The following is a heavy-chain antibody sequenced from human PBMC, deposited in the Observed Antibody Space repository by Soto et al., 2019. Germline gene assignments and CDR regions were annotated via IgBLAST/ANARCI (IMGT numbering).Heavy chain of an antibody. V-gene: IGHV1-3*01. CDR2: INAGYGNT. CDR1: GYTFSSYA. D-gene: IGHD7-27*01. J-gene: IGHJ4*02. Sequence: QVHLVQSGAEVRKPGASVKVSCKASGYTFSSYAMHWVRQAPGQRLEWMGWINAGYGNTKSSQKFQDRVTISRDTSARYAYRELTSLRSEDTAVYSWARDPGDGTFAFWAGGTLFTVSS. CDR3: ARDPGDGTFAF.